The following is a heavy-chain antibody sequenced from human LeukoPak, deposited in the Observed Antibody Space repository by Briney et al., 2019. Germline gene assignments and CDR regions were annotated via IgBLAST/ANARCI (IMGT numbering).Heavy chain of an antibody. V-gene: IGHV4-4*07. Sequence: PSETLSLTCTVSGGSISVYYWSWVRQPAGKGLEWIGRVYISGTTNYNPSLKSRITMSLDTSKNQLSLRLTSVTAADTAVYYCARDEARTGYIHYWGQGALITVSS. CDR3: ARDEARTGYIHY. CDR1: GGSISVYY. J-gene: IGHJ4*02. D-gene: IGHD3-9*01. CDR2: VYISGTT.